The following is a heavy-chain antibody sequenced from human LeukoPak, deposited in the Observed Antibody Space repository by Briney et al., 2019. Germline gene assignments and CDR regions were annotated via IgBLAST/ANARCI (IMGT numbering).Heavy chain of an antibody. CDR2: IVPHSGGT. J-gene: IGHJ5*02. D-gene: IGHD2-2*01. V-gene: IGHV1-2*02. CDR3: ARNAYCDSTNCYAWFDP. CDR1: GYTFTDYY. Sequence: ASVKVSCKASGYTFTDYYIHWVRQAPGQGLEWMGWIVPHSGGTNYAQNYQGRITMTRDTSISTAYMELSSLRSDDPAVYYCARNAYCDSTNCYAWFDPWGQGTLVTVSS.